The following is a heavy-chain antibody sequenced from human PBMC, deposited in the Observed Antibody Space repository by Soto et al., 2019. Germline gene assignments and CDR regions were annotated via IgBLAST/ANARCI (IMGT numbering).Heavy chain of an antibody. CDR2: IIPIFGTA. CDR1: GGTFSSYA. V-gene: IGHV1-69*12. J-gene: IGHJ1*01. D-gene: IGHD1-26*01. Sequence: QVQLVQSGAEVKKPGSSVKVSCKASGGTFSSYAISWVRQAPGQGLEWMGGIIPIFGTANYAQKFQGRVTITAYESTSTAYMELSSLRSEATAVYYCARSPKGSSHPAGGYFQHWGQGTLVTVSS. CDR3: ARSPKGSSHPAGGYFQH.